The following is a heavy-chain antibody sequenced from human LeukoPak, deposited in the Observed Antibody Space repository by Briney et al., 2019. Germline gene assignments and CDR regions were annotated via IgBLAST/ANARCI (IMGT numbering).Heavy chain of an antibody. J-gene: IGHJ6*03. CDR1: VYTFTGYY. CDR3: ARARYYGSGSYYRKPYYYYMDV. D-gene: IGHD3-10*01. CDR2: VNPNRVGT. Sequence: ASVKVSCKASVYTFTGYYMLLVRQAPAARLEWIGWVNPNRVGTNYAQKFQGRVTMTRDTSISTAYTELSRLRSDDTAVYYCARARYYGSGSYYRKPYYYYMDVWGKGTTVTVSS. V-gene: IGHV1-2*02.